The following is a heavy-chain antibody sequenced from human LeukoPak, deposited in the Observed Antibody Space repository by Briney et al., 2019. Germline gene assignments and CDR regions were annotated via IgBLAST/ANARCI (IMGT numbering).Heavy chain of an antibody. CDR1: GYTFAGYY. CDR2: INPNSGGT. CDR3: ARPDTAMADDAFDI. D-gene: IGHD5-18*01. J-gene: IGHJ3*02. Sequence: ASVKVSCKASGYTFAGYYMHWVRQAPGQGLEWMGWINPNSGGTNYAQKFQGRVTMTRDTSISTAYMELSRLRSDDTAVYYCARPDTAMADDAFDIWGQGTMVTVSS. V-gene: IGHV1-2*02.